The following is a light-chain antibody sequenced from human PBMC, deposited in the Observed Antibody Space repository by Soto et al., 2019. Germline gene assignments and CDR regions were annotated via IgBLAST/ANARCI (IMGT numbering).Light chain of an antibody. CDR1: QSVSSN. V-gene: IGKV3-15*01. Sequence: EIVMTQSPATLSVSPGERATLSFRASQSVSSNLAWYQQKPGQAPRLLIYGASTRATGIPARFSGSGSGTEFTLTISSLQSEDFAVYYCQQRSNWRTFGGGTKVDIK. CDR2: GAS. J-gene: IGKJ4*01. CDR3: QQRSNWRT.